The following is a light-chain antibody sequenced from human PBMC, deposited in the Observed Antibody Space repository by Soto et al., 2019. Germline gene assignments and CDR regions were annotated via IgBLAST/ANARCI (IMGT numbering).Light chain of an antibody. Sequence: EXVLTQFPGTLSLSPGERATLSCRASQTVSSSNLAWYQQKPGQAPRLLIYGASSRATGIPDRFSGSGSGTDFSLTISRLEPEDFAVFYCQQYGTSPTFGQGTKVDIK. CDR2: GAS. CDR3: QQYGTSPT. J-gene: IGKJ1*01. CDR1: QTVSSSN. V-gene: IGKV3-20*01.